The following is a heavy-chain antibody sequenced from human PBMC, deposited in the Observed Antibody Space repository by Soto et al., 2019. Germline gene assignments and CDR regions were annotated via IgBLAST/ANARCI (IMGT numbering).Heavy chain of an antibody. CDR3: ARLPKGSLVTA. Sequence: VQLLESGGGLVNPGASLRLSCETSGFSLSDYSMNWVRQAPGKGLQWVSYISSSGDDIHYADSVKGRFTVSRDNAKNALFLQMNSLRDDDSAIYYCARLPKGSLVTAWGQGTLVTVSS. V-gene: IGHV3-21*01. D-gene: IGHD2-21*02. CDR2: ISSSGDDI. CDR1: GFSLSDYS. J-gene: IGHJ4*02.